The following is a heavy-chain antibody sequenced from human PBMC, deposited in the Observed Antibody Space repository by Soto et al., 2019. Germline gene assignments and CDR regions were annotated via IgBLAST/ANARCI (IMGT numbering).Heavy chain of an antibody. CDR3: TKPSSDRHHMDV. J-gene: IGHJ6*02. D-gene: IGHD6-6*01. Sequence: GVLRLSCATSGFTFSNFVMRWVRQTPGKGLEWVSTITSTGGDTYYTDSVKGRFTISRDNSKNTVYLQMSSRRAGHMSLYYGTKPSSDRHHMDVWGQGTTGTVSS. CDR2: ITSTGGDT. V-gene: IGHV3-23*01. CDR1: GFTFSNFV.